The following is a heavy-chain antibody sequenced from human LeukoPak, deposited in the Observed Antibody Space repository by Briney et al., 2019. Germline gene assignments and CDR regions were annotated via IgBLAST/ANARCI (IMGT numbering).Heavy chain of an antibody. J-gene: IGHJ6*02. V-gene: IGHV3-15*01. Sequence: GGSLRLSCAASGSTFSNAWMSWVRQAPGKGLEWVGRIKSKTDGGTTDYAAPVKGRFTISRDDSKNTLYLQMNSLKTEDTAVYYCSTDSDGGGFSYYYGMDVWGQGTLVTVSS. CDR1: GSTFSNAW. D-gene: IGHD3-16*01. CDR3: STDSDGGGFSYYYGMDV. CDR2: IKSKTDGGTT.